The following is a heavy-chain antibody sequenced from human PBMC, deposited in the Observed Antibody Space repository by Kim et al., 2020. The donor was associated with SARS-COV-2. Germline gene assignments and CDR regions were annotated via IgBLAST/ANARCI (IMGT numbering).Heavy chain of an antibody. Sequence: GGSLRLSCAASGFTFSNAWMSWVRQAPGKGLEWVGRIKSKTDGGTTDYAAPVKGRFTISRDDSKNTLYLQMNSLKTEDTAVYYCTTDYYGSGSPPVGYAFDIWGQGTMVTVSS. CDR1: GFTFSNAW. CDR3: TTDYYGSGSPPVGYAFDI. J-gene: IGHJ3*02. V-gene: IGHV3-15*01. D-gene: IGHD3-10*01. CDR2: IKSKTDGGTT.